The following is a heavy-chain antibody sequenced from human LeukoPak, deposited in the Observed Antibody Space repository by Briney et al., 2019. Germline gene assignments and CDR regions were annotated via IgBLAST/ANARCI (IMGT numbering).Heavy chain of an antibody. Sequence: PSETLSLTCTVSGGSISSGGYYWGWIRQPPGKGLEWIGSIYYSGSTYYNPSLKSRVTISVDTSKNQFSLKLSSVTAADTAVYYCARAIWGASLSGSYQDYFDYWGQGTLVTVSS. V-gene: IGHV4-39*07. D-gene: IGHD1-26*01. CDR2: IYYSGST. J-gene: IGHJ4*02. CDR3: ARAIWGASLSGSYQDYFDY. CDR1: GGSISSGGYY.